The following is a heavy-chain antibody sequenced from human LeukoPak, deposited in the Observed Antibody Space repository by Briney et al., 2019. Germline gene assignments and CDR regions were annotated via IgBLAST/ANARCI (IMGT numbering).Heavy chain of an antibody. CDR2: IYSGGST. D-gene: IGHD1-14*01. CDR3: ARYNLLRMDV. J-gene: IGHJ6*02. Sequence: ETLSLTCAVYGGSFSGYYWSWIRQPPGKGLEWVSVIYSGGSTYYADSVKGRFTISRDNSKNTLYLQMNSLRAEDTAVYYCARYNLLRMDVWGQGTTVTVSS. CDR1: GGSFSGYY. V-gene: IGHV3-53*01.